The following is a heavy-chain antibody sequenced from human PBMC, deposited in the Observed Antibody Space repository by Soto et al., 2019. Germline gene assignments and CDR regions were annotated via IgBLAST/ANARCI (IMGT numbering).Heavy chain of an antibody. CDR2: ISGSGGST. Sequence: EVQLFESGGGLVQPGGSLRLSCAASGFTFSSYAMSWVRQAPGKGLEWVSAISGSGGSTYYADSVKGRFTISRDNSKNTLYLQMNSLRAEDTDVYYCAKVRYGDVGCFDYWGQGTLVTVSS. J-gene: IGHJ4*02. D-gene: IGHD4-17*01. CDR1: GFTFSSYA. V-gene: IGHV3-23*01. CDR3: AKVRYGDVGCFDY.